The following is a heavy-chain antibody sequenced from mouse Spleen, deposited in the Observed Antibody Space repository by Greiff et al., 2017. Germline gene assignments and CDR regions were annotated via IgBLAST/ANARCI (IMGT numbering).Heavy chain of an antibody. CDR3: ARDYGSSSFAY. CDR2: IYPYNGGT. Sequence: VQLQQSGPELVKPGASVKISCKASGYTFTDYNMHWVKQSHGKSLEWIGYIYPYNGGTGYNQKFKSKATLTVDNSSSTAYMELRSLTSEDSAVYYCARDYGSSSFAYWGQGTLVTVSA. J-gene: IGHJ3*01. CDR1: GYTFTDYN. V-gene: IGHV1S29*02. D-gene: IGHD1-1*01.